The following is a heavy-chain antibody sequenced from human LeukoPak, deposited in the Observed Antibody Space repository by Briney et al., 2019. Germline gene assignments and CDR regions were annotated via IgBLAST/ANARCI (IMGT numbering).Heavy chain of an antibody. CDR2: AFYSVSP. Sequence: SETLSLTCTVSGPSISPYRWSWIRQPPGKGLEWIGYAFYSVSPTYNPSLKSRLTISIERFANRFSLQLRSVTAADTAVYFCARHRPDLHGDFDCWGQGLLVAVSS. V-gene: IGHV4-59*08. J-gene: IGHJ4*02. D-gene: IGHD3-10*01. CDR3: ARHRPDLHGDFDC. CDR1: GPSISPYR.